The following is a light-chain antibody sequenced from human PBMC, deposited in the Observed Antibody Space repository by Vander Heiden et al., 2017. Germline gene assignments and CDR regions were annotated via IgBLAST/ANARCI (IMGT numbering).Light chain of an antibody. CDR2: WAS. CDR3: QQYYSTPFT. J-gene: IGKJ3*01. Sequence: DIVMTQSPDFLAVSLVERATINCKSSQSVLYSAKNKNYLAWYQQKPGQPPKLLIYWASTRESGVPDRFSGSGSGTDFTLTISSLQAEDVAVYYCQQYYSTPFTFGPGTKVDIK. CDR1: QSVLYSAKNKNY. V-gene: IGKV4-1*01.